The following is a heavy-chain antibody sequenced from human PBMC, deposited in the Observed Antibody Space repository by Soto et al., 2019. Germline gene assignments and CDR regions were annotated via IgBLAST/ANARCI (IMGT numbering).Heavy chain of an antibody. CDR3: ARDGLTFGGE. D-gene: IGHD3-16*01. J-gene: IGHJ4*02. CDR1: GFTFGRFT. V-gene: IGHV3-21*06. CDR2: ISSSSAYI. Sequence: EVHLVEAGGGLVKPGESLTLSCAASGFTFGRFTLNWVRQAPGKGLEWVSSISSSSAYIYYAESVKGRFTISRDKARSTLYLQMNSLRLDDTAVYFCARDGLTFGGEGGPGALDAVSS.